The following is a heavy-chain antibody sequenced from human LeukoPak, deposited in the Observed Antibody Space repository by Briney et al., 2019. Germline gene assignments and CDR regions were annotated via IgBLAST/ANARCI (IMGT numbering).Heavy chain of an antibody. CDR1: GGSISSSSYY. Sequence: SETLSLTCTVSGGSISSSSYYWGWIRQPPGKGLEWIGSIYYSGSTYYNPSLKSRVTISVDTSKNQFSLKLSSVTAADTAVYYCARDLLRIFSVDTAMVGGYYYYGMDVWGQGTTVTVSS. J-gene: IGHJ6*02. D-gene: IGHD5-18*01. CDR2: IYYSGST. CDR3: ARDLLRIFSVDTAMVGGYYYYGMDV. V-gene: IGHV4-39*07.